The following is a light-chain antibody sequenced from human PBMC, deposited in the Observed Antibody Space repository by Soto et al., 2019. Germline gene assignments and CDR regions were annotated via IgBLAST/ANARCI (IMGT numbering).Light chain of an antibody. CDR2: EVS. V-gene: IGLV2-23*02. J-gene: IGLJ3*02. CDR1: SSDVGTYNL. CDR3: CSYAGSGTFEWV. Sequence: QSALTQPASVSGSPGQSITISCTGTSSDVGTYNLVSWYLQHPGKAPKLMIYEVSKRPSGVSNRFSGSKSGNTASLTISGLQAEDEADYYCCSYAGSGTFEWVFGGWTKLTVL.